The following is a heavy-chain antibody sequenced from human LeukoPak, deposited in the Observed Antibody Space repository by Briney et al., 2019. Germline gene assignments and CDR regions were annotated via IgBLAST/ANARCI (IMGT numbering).Heavy chain of an antibody. Sequence: SETLSLTCSVSGVSISDYHWIWTRQPPAKGLEWMGYFSYSGSTRYNPSLKSRVTMSVDTSKNQFSLRLNSVAAADTAVYYCARMYSGTSYYFDFWRQGTLVTVSS. V-gene: IGHV4-59*01. J-gene: IGHJ4*02. D-gene: IGHD1-26*01. CDR2: FSYSGST. CDR1: GVSISDYH. CDR3: ARMYSGTSYYFDF.